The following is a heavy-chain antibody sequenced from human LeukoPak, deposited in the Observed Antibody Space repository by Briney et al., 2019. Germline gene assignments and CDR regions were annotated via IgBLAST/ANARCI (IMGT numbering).Heavy chain of an antibody. CDR2: INPNSGGT. CDR1: GYTFTGYY. CDR3: ARSADDTFDV. D-gene: IGHD6-19*01. Sequence: ASVKVSCKVSGYTFTGYYMHWVRQAPGQGLEWMGWINPNSGGTKYAQKFQGRVTLTRDTSISTAYMELSRLRSDDTAVYYCARSADDTFDVWGQGTMVTVSS. J-gene: IGHJ3*01. V-gene: IGHV1-2*02.